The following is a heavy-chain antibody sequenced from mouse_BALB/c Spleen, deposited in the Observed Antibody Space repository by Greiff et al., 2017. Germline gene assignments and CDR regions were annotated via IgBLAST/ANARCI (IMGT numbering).Heavy chain of an antibody. CDR1: GFSLTGYG. J-gene: IGHJ3*01. Sequence: QVQLKESGPGLVAPSQSLSITCTVSGFSLTGYGVNWVRQPPGKGLEWLGMIWGDGSTDYNSALKSRLSISKDNSKSQVFLKMNSLQTDDTARYYCARDEAYYMYGGSWFAYWGQGTLVTVSA. V-gene: IGHV2-6-7*01. CDR3: ARDEAYYMYGGSWFAY. CDR2: IWGDGST. D-gene: IGHD2-14*01.